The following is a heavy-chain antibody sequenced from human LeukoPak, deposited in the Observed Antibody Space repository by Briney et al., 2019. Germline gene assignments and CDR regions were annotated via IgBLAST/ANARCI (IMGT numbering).Heavy chain of an antibody. CDR3: VRECNELLSKNFDY. Sequence: ASVKVSCKASGFTFTGYYIHWVRQAPGQGLEWMGYINPHSGGTNSPQKFQGRVTMTTDTSISAAYMELSSLISDDTAMYYCVRECNELLSKNFDYWGQGTLVTVSP. CDR2: INPHSGGT. CDR1: GFTFTGYY. V-gene: IGHV1-2*02. J-gene: IGHJ4*02. D-gene: IGHD2-21*02.